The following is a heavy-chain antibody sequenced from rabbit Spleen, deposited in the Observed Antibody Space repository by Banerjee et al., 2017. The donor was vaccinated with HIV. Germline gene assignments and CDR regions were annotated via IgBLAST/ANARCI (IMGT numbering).Heavy chain of an antibody. J-gene: IGHJ4*01. Sequence: QSLEESGGDLVKPGASLTLTCTASGFSFSSSHWICWVRQAPGKGLEWIACIYGGASGSAYYASWPKGRFTISKTSSTTVTLQMTSLTAADTATYFCARRNIGNYGNYAGAFNLWGQGTLVTVS. CDR2: IYGGASGSA. D-gene: IGHD4-2*01. V-gene: IGHV1S40*01. CDR1: GFSFSSSHW. CDR3: ARRNIGNYGNYAGAFNL.